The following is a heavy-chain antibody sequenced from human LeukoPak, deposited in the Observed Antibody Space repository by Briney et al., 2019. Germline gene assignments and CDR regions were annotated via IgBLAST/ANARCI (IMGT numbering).Heavy chain of an antibody. V-gene: IGHV4-34*01. J-gene: IGHJ5*02. CDR2: INHSGST. CDR3: ARSSAETTVLGNWFDP. D-gene: IGHD4-17*01. CDR1: GGSFSGNY. Sequence: SETLPLTCAVYGGSFSGNYWSWIRQPPGKGLEWIGEINHSGSTNYNPSLKSRVITSVDTSKNQFSLKLSSVTAADTAVYYCARSSAETTVLGNWFDPWGQGTLVTVSS.